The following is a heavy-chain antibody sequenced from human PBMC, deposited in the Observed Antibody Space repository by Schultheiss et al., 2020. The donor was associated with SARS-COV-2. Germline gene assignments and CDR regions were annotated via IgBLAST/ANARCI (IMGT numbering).Heavy chain of an antibody. V-gene: IGHV4-31*03. CDR3: ARIDRALDGYIHYGMDV. D-gene: IGHD5-24*01. CDR2: IYYSGST. J-gene: IGHJ6*02. CDR1: GGSISSGGYY. Sequence: SETLSLTCTVSGGSISSGGYYWSWIRQHPGKGLEWIGYIYYSGSTYYNPSLKSRVTISVDTSKNQFSLKLSSVTPADTAVYYCARIDRALDGYIHYGMDVWGQGTTVTVSS.